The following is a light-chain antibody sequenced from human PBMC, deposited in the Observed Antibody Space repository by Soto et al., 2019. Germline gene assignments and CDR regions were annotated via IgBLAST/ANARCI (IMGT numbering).Light chain of an antibody. CDR1: HDASRN. Sequence: DIQMTQSPTSLSATGGDRDTITCQMRHDASRNLNWFQQKPGEAPQLLFYDASNLERGVPSRFSGSGSGPEFTLTTGGLQPEEVAKYSCEQYSSMLSFGGGTEVEIK. J-gene: IGKJ4*01. CDR2: DAS. CDR3: EQYSSMLS. V-gene: IGKV1-33*01.